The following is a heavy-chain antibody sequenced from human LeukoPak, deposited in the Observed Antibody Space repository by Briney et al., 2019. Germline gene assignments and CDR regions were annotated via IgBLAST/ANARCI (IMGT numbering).Heavy chain of an antibody. J-gene: IGHJ4*02. CDR3: AKDQLDGAVVNHPIFDY. V-gene: IGHV1-69*04. D-gene: IGHD3-22*01. CDR2: IIPILGIA. Sequence: SVNVSCKASGGTFSSYAISWVRQAPGQGLEWMGRIIPILGIANYAQKFQGRVTITADESTSTAYMELSSLRSEDTAVYYCAKDQLDGAVVNHPIFDYWGQGTLVTVSS. CDR1: GGTFSSYA.